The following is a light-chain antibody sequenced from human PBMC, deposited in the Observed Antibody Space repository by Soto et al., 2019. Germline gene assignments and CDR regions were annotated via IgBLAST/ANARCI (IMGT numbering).Light chain of an antibody. V-gene: IGLV1-44*01. J-gene: IGLJ1*01. CDR1: SSNIGSNT. CDR3: AAWDDSLNGFYV. Sequence: QSVLTQPPSASVTPGQMVTISCSGSSSNIGSNTVNWYQQLPGTAPKLLIYSNNQRPSGVPDRFSGSKSGTSASLAISGLQSEDEADYYCAAWDDSLNGFYVFGTGTKVTVL. CDR2: SNN.